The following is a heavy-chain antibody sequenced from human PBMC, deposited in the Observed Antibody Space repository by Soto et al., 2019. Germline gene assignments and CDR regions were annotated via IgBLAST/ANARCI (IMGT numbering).Heavy chain of an antibody. CDR3: ARDQHSGSYYAWFDP. CDR1: GGSISSYY. D-gene: IGHD1-26*01. Sequence: PSETLSLTCTVSGGSISSYYWSWIRQPPGKGLEWIGYIYYSGSTNYNPSLKSRVTISVDTSKNQFSLKLSSVTAGDTAVYYCARDQHSGSYYAWFDPWGQGTLVTVSS. V-gene: IGHV4-59*01. J-gene: IGHJ5*02. CDR2: IYYSGST.